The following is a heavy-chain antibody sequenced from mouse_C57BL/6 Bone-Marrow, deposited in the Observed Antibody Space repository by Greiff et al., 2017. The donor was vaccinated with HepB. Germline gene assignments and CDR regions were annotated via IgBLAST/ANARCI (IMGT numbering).Heavy chain of an antibody. J-gene: IGHJ2*01. CDR3: ARTRGYYFDY. V-gene: IGHV5-17*01. CDR2: ISSGSSTI. CDR1: GFTFSDYG. Sequence: EVNVVESGGGLVKPGGSLKLSCAASGFTFSDYGMHWVRQAPEKGLEWVAYISSGSSTIYYADTVKGRFTISRDNAKNTLFLQMTSLRSEDTAMYYCARTRGYYFDYWGQGTTLTVSS.